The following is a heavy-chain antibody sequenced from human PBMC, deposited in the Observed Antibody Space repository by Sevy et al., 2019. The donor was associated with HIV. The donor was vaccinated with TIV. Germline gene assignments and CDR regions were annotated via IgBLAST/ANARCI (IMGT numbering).Heavy chain of an antibody. CDR2: IYSGGST. CDR3: ARGWGDRSGYYPLDY. V-gene: IGHV3-66*01. J-gene: IGHJ4*02. CDR1: GFTVSSNY. D-gene: IGHD3-22*01. Sequence: GGSLGLSCAASGFTVSSNYMSWVRQAPGKGLEWVSVIYSGGSTYYADSVKGRFTISRDNSKNTLYLQMNSLRAEDTAVYYCARGWGDRSGYYPLDYWGQGTLVTVSS.